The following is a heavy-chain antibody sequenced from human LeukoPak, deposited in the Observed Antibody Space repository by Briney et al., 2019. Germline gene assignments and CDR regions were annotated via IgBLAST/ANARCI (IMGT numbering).Heavy chain of an antibody. CDR3: ARMADLVYCGGDCYLDY. CDR2: IYYSGST. J-gene: IGHJ4*02. D-gene: IGHD2-21*02. CDR1: GGSISSYY. Sequence: PSETLSLTCTVSGGSISSYYWSWIRQPPGKGLEWIGYIYYSGSTNYNPSLKSRVTISVDTSKNQFSLKLSSVTAADTAVYYCARMADLVYCGGDCYLDYWGQGTLVTVSS. V-gene: IGHV4-59*08.